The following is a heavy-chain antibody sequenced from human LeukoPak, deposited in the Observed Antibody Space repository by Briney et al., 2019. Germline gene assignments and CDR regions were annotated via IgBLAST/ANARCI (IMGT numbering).Heavy chain of an antibody. CDR3: ARGDYYDSSGYYWFDY. CDR2: ISYDGSNK. V-gene: IGHV3-30*03. CDR1: GFTFSSYG. D-gene: IGHD3-22*01. Sequence: PGGSLRLSCAASGFTFSSYGMHWVRQAPGKGLEWVAVISYDGSNKYYADSVKGRFTISRDNSKNTLYLQMNSLRAEDTAVYYCARGDYYDSSGYYWFDYWGQGTLVTVSS. J-gene: IGHJ4*02.